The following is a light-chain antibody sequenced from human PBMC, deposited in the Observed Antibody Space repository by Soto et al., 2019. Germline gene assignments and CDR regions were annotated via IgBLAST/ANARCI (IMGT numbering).Light chain of an antibody. CDR1: QRVSSTF. J-gene: IGKJ4*01. V-gene: IGKV3-20*01. CDR3: HQYDSSPLT. CDR2: GAS. Sequence: EVVLTQSPATLSLSPGERATLSCRASQRVSSTFLAWYQQKPGQAPRLLIYGASSRATGIPDRFSGSGSGTDFTLTISRLEPEDFAVYYWHQYDSSPLTFGGGTKVEIK.